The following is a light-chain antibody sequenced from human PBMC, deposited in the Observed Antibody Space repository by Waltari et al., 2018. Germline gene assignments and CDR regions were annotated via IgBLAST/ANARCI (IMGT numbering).Light chain of an antibody. CDR1: QGISTY. CDR3: QQLNSYPLT. CDR2: AAS. V-gene: IGKV1-9*01. J-gene: IGKJ4*01. Sequence: DIQLTQSPSFLSASVGDRVTITCRASQGISTYLAWYQQKPGKAPKVLTHAASTLQSGVPSRFGGSGSGTEFTLTISSLQPEDFATYYCQQLNSYPLTFGGGTKVEI.